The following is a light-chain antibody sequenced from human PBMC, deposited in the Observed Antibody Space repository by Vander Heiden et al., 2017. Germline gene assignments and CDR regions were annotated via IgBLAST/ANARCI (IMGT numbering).Light chain of an antibody. CDR2: EVS. V-gene: IGLV2-23*02. CDR1: SSDVGRYNL. J-gene: IGLJ2*01. CDR3: CSYAGSSTFHVV. Sequence: QSALTPPASVSASPGQSITISCTGTSSDVGRYNLVSWYQQHPGKAPKLMIYEVSKRPSGVSNRFSGSKSGNTASLTISGLQAEDEADYYCCSYAGSSTFHVVFGGGTKLTVL.